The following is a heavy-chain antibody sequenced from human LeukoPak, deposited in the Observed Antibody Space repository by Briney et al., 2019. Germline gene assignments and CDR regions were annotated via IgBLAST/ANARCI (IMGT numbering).Heavy chain of an antibody. CDR1: GASISSNNW. CDR3: ASAEPRGIIWYPY. J-gene: IGHJ4*02. Sequence: SETLSLTCAVSGASISSNNWWWSWVRQPPGKGLEWIGEIYHSGSTNYNPSLKSRVTMSVDKSKNQFSLWLSSVTAADTAVYYCASAEPRGIIWYPYWGQGTLVTVSS. CDR2: IYHSGST. D-gene: IGHD6-13*01. V-gene: IGHV4-4*02.